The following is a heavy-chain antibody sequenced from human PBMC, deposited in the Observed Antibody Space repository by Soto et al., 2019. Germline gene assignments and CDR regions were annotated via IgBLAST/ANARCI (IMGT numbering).Heavy chain of an antibody. CDR1: GYTFTSCY. Sequence: QVQLVQSGAEMKKPGASVKVSCKASGYTFTSCYMHWVRQAPGQGLEWMGIINPSGGSTSYEQKFLGRVTVTRDTPTSTVYMELSSLRAEDTAVYYCARADKGGSYWGQGTLVTVSS. CDR3: ARADKGGSY. D-gene: IGHD1-26*01. CDR2: INPSGGST. V-gene: IGHV1-46*01. J-gene: IGHJ4*02.